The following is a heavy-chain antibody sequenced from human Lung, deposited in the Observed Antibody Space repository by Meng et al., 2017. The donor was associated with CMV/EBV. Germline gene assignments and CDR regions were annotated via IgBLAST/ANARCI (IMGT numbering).Heavy chain of an antibody. CDR3: ARDSGSSSFYYYYGMDV. D-gene: IGHD6-6*01. CDR1: GFTFSSYA. V-gene: IGHV3-30-3*01. CDR2: ISYDGSNK. Sequence: SCAASGFTFSSYAMHWVRQAPGKGLEWVAVISYDGSNKYYADSVKGRFTISRDNSKNTLYLQMNSLRAEDTAVYYCARDSGSSSFYYYYGMDVWXQGNXVTGSS. J-gene: IGHJ6*01.